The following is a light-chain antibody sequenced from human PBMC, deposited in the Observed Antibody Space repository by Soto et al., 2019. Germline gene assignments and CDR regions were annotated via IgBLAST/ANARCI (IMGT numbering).Light chain of an antibody. CDR1: NSDVGGYNY. CDR3: SSYTSSSIDDV. CDR2: EVS. Sequence: QSALTQPASVSGSPGQSITISCTGTNSDVGGYNYVSWYQQHPGKAPKLMIYEVSNRPSGVSNRFSGSKSGSTASLTISGFQAEDEADYYCSSYTSSSIDDVFGTGTKLTVL. J-gene: IGLJ1*01. V-gene: IGLV2-14*01.